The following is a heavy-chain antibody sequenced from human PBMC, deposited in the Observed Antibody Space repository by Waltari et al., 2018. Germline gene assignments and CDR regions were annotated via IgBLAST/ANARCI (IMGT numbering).Heavy chain of an antibody. CDR3: GRAPATSWFGYSVY. D-gene: IGHD2-2*01. V-gene: IGHV4-34*04. CDR2: ITHTGDS. CDR1: GASFGGFY. Sequence: QVQLQQWGAGLLKPSETLSLTCGESGASFGGFYWSWIRQAPGKGLEWIGDITHTGDSNINPSLKSRRTIAVDTSKRQFSLELTSVTPADTAVYYCGRAPATSWFGYSVYWGQGTVVTVSS. J-gene: IGHJ4*02.